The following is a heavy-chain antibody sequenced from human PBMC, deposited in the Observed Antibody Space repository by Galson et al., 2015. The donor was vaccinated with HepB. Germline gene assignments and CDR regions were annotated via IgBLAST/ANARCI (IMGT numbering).Heavy chain of an antibody. J-gene: IGHJ5*02. D-gene: IGHD6-19*01. CDR2: ISSGSSYI. Sequence: SMRLSCAASGFTFSSYSMNWVRQAPGKGLEWVSSISSGSSYIYYADSVKGRFTISRDNAKNSLYLQMNSLRAEDTAVYYCARDSSSSGWGDLYNWFDPWGQGTLVTVSS. V-gene: IGHV3-21*01. CDR1: GFTFSSYS. CDR3: ARDSSSSGWGDLYNWFDP.